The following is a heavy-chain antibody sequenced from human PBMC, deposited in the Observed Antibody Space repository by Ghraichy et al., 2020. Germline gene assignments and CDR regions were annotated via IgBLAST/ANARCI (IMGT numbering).Heavy chain of an antibody. CDR2: IYSGGST. D-gene: IGHD4-17*01. J-gene: IGHJ3*02. CDR1: GFTVSSNY. V-gene: IGHV3-53*01. Sequence: GGSLRLSCAASGFTVSSNYMSWVRQAPGKGLEWVSVIYSGGSTYYADSVKGRFTISRDNSKNTLYLQMNSLRAEDTAVYYCARGDYGDGDAFDIWGQGTMVTVSS. CDR3: ARGDYGDGDAFDI.